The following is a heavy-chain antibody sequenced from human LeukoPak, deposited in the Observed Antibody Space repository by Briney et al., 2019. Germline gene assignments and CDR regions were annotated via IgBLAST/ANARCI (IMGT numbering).Heavy chain of an antibody. D-gene: IGHD5-18*01. J-gene: IGHJ4*02. Sequence: GGTLRLSCAASGVTFNSYAMHWVRHAPPKGVEWVAVISYDGSNKYYGDSVEGRFTISRDNSKNTLYLQMNSLRAEDTAVYYCARFLRGYSYGLGDYWRQGTLVTVSS. V-gene: IGHV3-30*04. CDR2: ISYDGSNK. CDR3: ARFLRGYSYGLGDY. CDR1: GVTFNSYA.